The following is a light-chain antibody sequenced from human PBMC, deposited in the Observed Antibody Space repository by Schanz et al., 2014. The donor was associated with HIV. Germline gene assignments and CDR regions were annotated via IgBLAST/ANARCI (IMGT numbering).Light chain of an antibody. CDR1: QSVSSY. CDR3: QQYGSPPWT. Sequence: EIVLTQSPATLSLSPGERATLSCRASQSVSSYLAWYQQKSGQAPRLLIYGASTRATGVPARFSGRGSGTEFTLTISSLQSEDFAVYYCQQYGSPPWTFGQGTKVEVK. V-gene: IGKV3-15*01. CDR2: GAS. J-gene: IGKJ1*01.